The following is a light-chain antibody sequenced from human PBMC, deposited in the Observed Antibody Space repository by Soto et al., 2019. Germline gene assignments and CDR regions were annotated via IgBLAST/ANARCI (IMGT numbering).Light chain of an antibody. J-gene: IGLJ2*01. Sequence: QSVLTQPPSVSGAPGQRVTISCTGSSSNIGAGYDVHWYQQLPGTAPKLLIYGNSNRPSGVPDRFSCSKSGTSASLAITGLQADDEADYYCQSYDSSLSVVFGGGTQLTVL. CDR3: QSYDSSLSVV. V-gene: IGLV1-40*01. CDR2: GNS. CDR1: SSNIGAGYD.